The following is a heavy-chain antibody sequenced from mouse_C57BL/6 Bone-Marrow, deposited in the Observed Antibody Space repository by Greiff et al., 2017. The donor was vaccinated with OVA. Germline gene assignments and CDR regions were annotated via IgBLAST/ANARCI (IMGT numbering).Heavy chain of an antibody. CDR1: GYTFTSYW. Sequence: QVQLQQPGAELVKPGASVKLSCKASGYTFTSYWMQWVKQRPGQGLEWIGEIDPSDSYTNYNQKFKGKATLTADKSSSTAYMQLNSLTSEDSAVYFCARFYYSNWDYWGQGTTLTVSS. CDR3: ARFYYSNWDY. J-gene: IGHJ2*01. V-gene: IGHV1-50*01. D-gene: IGHD2-5*01. CDR2: IDPSDSYT.